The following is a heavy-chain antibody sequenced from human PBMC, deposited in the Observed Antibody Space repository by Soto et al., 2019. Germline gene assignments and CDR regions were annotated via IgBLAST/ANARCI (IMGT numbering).Heavy chain of an antibody. J-gene: IGHJ4*02. V-gene: IGHV3-30-3*01. Sequence: GGSLRLSCAASGFTFSSYAMHWVRQAPGKGLEWVAVISYDGSNKYYADSVKGRFTISRDNSKNTLYLQMNSLRAEDTAVYYCARDAMVRGVMGYYFDYWGQGTLVTVSS. CDR2: ISYDGSNK. D-gene: IGHD3-10*01. CDR3: ARDAMVRGVMGYYFDY. CDR1: GFTFSSYA.